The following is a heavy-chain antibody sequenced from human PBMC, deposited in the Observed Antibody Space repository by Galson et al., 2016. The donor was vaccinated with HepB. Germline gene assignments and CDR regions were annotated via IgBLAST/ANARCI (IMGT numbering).Heavy chain of an antibody. CDR3: ARVDSSDWHDAFDI. CDR1: GDSVNSGFYY. Sequence: SETLSLTCVVSGDSVNSGFYYWSWIRQPPGKGLEWIGCIYYSGSTNYNTSLQSRVSISLDTSKNQFSLKLNSVTAADTAVYYCARVDSSDWHDAFDIWGQGTMVTVSS. CDR2: IYYSGST. J-gene: IGHJ3*02. V-gene: IGHV4-61*01. D-gene: IGHD1-1*01.